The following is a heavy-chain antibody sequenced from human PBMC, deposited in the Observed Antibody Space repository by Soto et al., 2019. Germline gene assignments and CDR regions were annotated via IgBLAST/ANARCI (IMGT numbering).Heavy chain of an antibody. CDR3: ARTDSGDYVPPLDY. V-gene: IGHV1-18*01. CDR2: ISLYSDGT. CDR1: GYTFSNYG. Sequence: QVQLVQSGGEVKRPGASVKVSCKTSGYTFSNYGITWVRQAPGQPLEWLGWISLYSDGTNYAQNLQGRVTMTTDTSTSTAYMDLTSLTSDDTAVYYCARTDSGDYVPPLDYWGQGTLVTVSS. D-gene: IGHD4-17*01. J-gene: IGHJ4*02.